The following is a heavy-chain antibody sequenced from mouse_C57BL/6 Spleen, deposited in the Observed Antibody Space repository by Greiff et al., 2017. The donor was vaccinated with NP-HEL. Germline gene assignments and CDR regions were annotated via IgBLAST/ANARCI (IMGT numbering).Heavy chain of an antibody. CDR2: INPNNGGT. CDR3: ARESYDGYWAY. V-gene: IGHV1-18*01. Sequence: EVKLMESGPELVKPGASVKIPCKASGYTFTDYNMDWVKQSHGKSLEWIGDINPNNGGTIYNQKFKGKATLTVDKSSSTAYMELRSLTSEDTAVYYCARESYDGYWAYWGQGTLVTVSA. D-gene: IGHD2-3*01. J-gene: IGHJ3*01. CDR1: GYTFTDYN.